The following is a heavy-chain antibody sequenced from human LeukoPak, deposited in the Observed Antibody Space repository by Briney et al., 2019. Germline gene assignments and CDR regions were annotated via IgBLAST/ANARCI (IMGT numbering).Heavy chain of an antibody. J-gene: IGHJ4*02. CDR1: GYTFTDYY. CDR3: ARGSALQGARFPFAY. V-gene: IGHV1-2*02. CDR2: INPNSGAT. D-gene: IGHD1-26*01. Sequence: ASVKVSCKASGYTFTDYYMHWVRQAPGQRLEWMGWINPNSGATKYAQNFQDRVTMTRDTSISTAYVELSGLTSDDTALYYCARGSALQGARFPFAYWGQGTLVAVSS.